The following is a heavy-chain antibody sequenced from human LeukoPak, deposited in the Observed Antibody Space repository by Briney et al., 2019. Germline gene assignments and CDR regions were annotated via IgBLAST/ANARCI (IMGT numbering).Heavy chain of an antibody. CDR2: INHSGST. V-gene: IGHV4-34*01. CDR3: AGADSSAKTLDY. CDR1: GGSFSGYY. Sequence: SETLSLTCAVYGGSFSGYYWSWIRQPPGKGLEWIGEINHSGSTNYNPSLKSRVTISVDTSKNQFSLKLSSVTAADTAVYYCAGADSSAKTLDYWGQGTLVTVSS. J-gene: IGHJ4*02. D-gene: IGHD3-22*01.